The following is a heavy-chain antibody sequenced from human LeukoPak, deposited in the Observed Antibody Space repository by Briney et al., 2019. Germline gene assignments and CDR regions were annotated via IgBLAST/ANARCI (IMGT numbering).Heavy chain of an antibody. CDR1: GYTFTSHD. Sequence: ASVKVSCKASGYTFTSHDINWVRQATGQGLEWMGWMNPNSGNTGYSQKFQGRVTITRNTSISTAYMELSSLRSEDTAVYYCARGRGVYGRFREDYWGQGTLVTVSS. CDR2: MNPNSGNT. V-gene: IGHV1-8*01. D-gene: IGHD5/OR15-5a*01. CDR3: ARGRGVYGRFREDY. J-gene: IGHJ4*02.